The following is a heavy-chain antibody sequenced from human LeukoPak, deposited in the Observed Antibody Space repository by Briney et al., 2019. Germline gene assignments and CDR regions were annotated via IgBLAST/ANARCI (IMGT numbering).Heavy chain of an antibody. D-gene: IGHD2-2*03. V-gene: IGHV3-49*04. CDR1: GFTFGDYA. Sequence: GGSLRLSCTASGFTFGDYAMSWVRQAPGKGLEWVGLIRSKAYGGTTEYAASVKGRFTISRDDSKSIAYLQMNSLKTEDTAVYYCGIGYYFDYWGQGILVTVSS. J-gene: IGHJ4*02. CDR3: GIGYYFDY. CDR2: IRSKAYGGTT.